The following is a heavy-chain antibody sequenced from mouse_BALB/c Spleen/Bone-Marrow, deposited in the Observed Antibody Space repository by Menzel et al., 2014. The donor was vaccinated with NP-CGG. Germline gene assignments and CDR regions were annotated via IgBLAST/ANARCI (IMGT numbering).Heavy chain of an antibody. CDR3: ARAGYGGSYDWFAY. V-gene: IGHV1-67*01. J-gene: IGHJ3*01. D-gene: IGHD1-1*01. CDR1: GYTFTDYA. CDR2: ISTYSGNT. Sequence: AQVAESGPELVRPAVSGKISCKGSGYTFTDYAMHWVKQSHAKSLEWIGVISTYSGNTNYNQKFKGKATMTVDKSSSTAYMELARLTSEDSAIYYCARAGYGGSYDWFAYWGQGTLVTVSA.